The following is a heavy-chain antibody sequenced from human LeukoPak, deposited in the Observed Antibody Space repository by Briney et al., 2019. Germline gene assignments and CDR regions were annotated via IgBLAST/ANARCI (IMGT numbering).Heavy chain of an antibody. CDR3: ARDVHDYGDY. J-gene: IGHJ4*02. CDR2: IIPILGIA. Sequence: SVKLSCKASGGTFSSYAISWVRQAPGQGLEWMGRIIPILGIANYAQKFQGRVTITADKSTSTAYMELSSLRSEDTAVYYCARDVHDYGDYWGQGTLVTVSS. CDR1: GGTFSSYA. V-gene: IGHV1-69*04.